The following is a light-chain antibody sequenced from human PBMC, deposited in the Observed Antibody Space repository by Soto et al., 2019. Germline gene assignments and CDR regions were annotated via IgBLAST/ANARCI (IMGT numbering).Light chain of an antibody. CDR3: QQYNSYSRT. V-gene: IGKV1-5*01. CDR2: DAS. CDR1: QSISSW. J-gene: IGKJ1*01. Sequence: DIQITQSPSTLSASVGDRVTITCRASQSISSWLAWYQQKPGKAPKPLIYDASSLESGVPSRFSGSGSGTEFTLTISSLQPDDFATYYCQQYNSYSRTFGQGTKVDIK.